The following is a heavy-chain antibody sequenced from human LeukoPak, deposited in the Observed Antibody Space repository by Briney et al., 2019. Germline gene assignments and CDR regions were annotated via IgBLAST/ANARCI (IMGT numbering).Heavy chain of an antibody. CDR3: VRHSGSPPYYFGY. J-gene: IGHJ4*02. CDR2: INSDGGTT. Sequence: GGSLRLSCAASGLIFSSYWMHWVRQAPGKGLVWVSRINSDGGTTTYADSVKGRFTISRDNAKNTLYLQMNSLRAEDTAVYYCVRHSGSPPYYFGYWGQGTLVTVSS. D-gene: IGHD1-26*01. V-gene: IGHV3-74*01. CDR1: GLIFSSYW.